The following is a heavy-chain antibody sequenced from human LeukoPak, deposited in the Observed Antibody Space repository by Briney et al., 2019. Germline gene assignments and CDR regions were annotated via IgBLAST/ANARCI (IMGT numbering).Heavy chain of an antibody. CDR1: GGSFSGYY. J-gene: IGHJ6*02. CDR3: ARGHNMDV. Sequence: SETLSLTCAVYGGSFSGYYWSWIRQPPGKGLEWIGEIDHSGSTSYNPSLESRVAISEDTSKNQFSLKLSSVTAADTAVYYCARGHNMDVWGQGTTVTVSS. CDR2: IDHSGST. V-gene: IGHV4-34*01.